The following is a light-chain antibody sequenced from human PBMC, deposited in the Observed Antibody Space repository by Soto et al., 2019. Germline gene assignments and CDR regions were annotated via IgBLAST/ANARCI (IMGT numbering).Light chain of an antibody. CDR1: QSVSSN. CDR3: QQYNNWPPLT. J-gene: IGKJ4*01. V-gene: IGKV3D-15*01. CDR2: GAS. Sequence: ETVMTQSPATLSVSPGDRATLSCRASQSVSSNLAWYQQKPGQAPRLLIYGASTRATGIPARFSGGGSGTEFTLTISSLQSEDFAVYYCQQYNNWPPLTFGGGTKVEIK.